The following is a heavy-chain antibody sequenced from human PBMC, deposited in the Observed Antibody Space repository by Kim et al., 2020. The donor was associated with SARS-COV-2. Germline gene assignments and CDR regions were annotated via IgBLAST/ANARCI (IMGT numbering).Heavy chain of an antibody. Sequence: ASVKVSCKASGYTFTSYAMHWVRQAPGQRLEWMGWINAGNGNTKYSQKFQGRVTITRDTSASTAYMELSSLRSEDTAVYYCARGIAAAGTFTYYYSGMDVWGQGTTVTVSS. D-gene: IGHD6-13*01. J-gene: IGHJ6*02. CDR2: INAGNGNT. CDR1: GYTFTSYA. V-gene: IGHV1-3*01. CDR3: ARGIAAAGTFTYYYSGMDV.